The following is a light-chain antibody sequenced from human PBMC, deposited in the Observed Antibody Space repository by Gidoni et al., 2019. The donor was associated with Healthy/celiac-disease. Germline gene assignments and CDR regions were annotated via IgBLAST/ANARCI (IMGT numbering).Light chain of an antibody. CDR3: QQYNSYGT. CDR1: QSISSW. Sequence: IQMTQSPSTLSASVGDRVTITCRASQSISSWSAWYQQKPGKAPKLLIYKASSLESGVPSRFSGSGSGTEFTLTISSLQPDDFATYYCQQYNSYGTFGQGTKVEIK. V-gene: IGKV1-5*03. CDR2: KAS. J-gene: IGKJ1*01.